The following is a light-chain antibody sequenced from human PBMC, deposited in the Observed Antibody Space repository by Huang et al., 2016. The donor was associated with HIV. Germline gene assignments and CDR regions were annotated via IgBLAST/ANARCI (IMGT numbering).Light chain of an antibody. CDR3: QQYFIAPLT. CDR1: QTVFYSSNNKNY. CDR2: WAS. Sequence: DIVMTQSPDSLAVSLGERATINCKSSQTVFYSSNNKNYLAWYQQKPRQPPKLLIYWASTRGSGVPDRFSGSGSGTDFTLTISSLQAEDVAVYYCQQYFIAPLTFGGGTKVELK. J-gene: IGKJ4*01. V-gene: IGKV4-1*01.